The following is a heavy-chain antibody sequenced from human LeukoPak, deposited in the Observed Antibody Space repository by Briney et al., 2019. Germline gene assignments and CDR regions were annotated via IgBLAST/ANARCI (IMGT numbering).Heavy chain of an antibody. V-gene: IGHV3-23*01. CDR2: ITGSAGST. Sequence: GGSLRLSCAASGFTFSNYAMNWVRQAPGQGLEWVSAITGSAGSTSYADSVKGRFTISRDNSKNTLYLQMNSLRAEDTAVYYCARELSIVGATGWFDPWGRGTLVTVSS. J-gene: IGHJ5*02. CDR3: ARELSIVGATGWFDP. D-gene: IGHD1-26*01. CDR1: GFTFSNYA.